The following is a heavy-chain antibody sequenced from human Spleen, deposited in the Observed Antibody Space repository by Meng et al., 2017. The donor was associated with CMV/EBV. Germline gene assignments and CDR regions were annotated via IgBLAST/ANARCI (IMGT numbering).Heavy chain of an antibody. D-gene: IGHD2-2*01. CDR2: ISAYNGNT. Sequence: ASVKVSCKASGYTFTSYGISWVRQAPGQGLEWMGWISAYNGNTNYAQKLQGRVTMTTDTSTSTAYMELRSLRSDDTAVYYCARVGSREYQRSDGPYYYYGMDVWGQGTTVTVSS. V-gene: IGHV1-18*01. CDR3: ARVGSREYQRSDGPYYYYGMDV. J-gene: IGHJ6*02. CDR1: GYTFTSYG.